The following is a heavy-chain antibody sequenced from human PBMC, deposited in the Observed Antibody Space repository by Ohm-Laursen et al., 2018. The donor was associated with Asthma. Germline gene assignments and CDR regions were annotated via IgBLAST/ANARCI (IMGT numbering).Heavy chain of an antibody. J-gene: IGHJ4*02. CDR3: ARSLDGLNPGYFDY. Sequence: SLRLSCTASGFTFSSYGMHWVRQAPGKGLEWVATISDDGGYRFYADSVKGRFTISRDNSQNTVFLQMNSLRTEDTSVYSCARSLDGLNPGYFDYWGQGTLVTVSS. D-gene: IGHD5-24*01. CDR1: GFTFSSYG. V-gene: IGHV3-30*19. CDR2: ISDDGGYR.